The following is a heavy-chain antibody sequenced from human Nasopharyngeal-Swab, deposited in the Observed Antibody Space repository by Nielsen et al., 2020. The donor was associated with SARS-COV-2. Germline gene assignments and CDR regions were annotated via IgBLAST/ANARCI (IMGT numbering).Heavy chain of an antibody. D-gene: IGHD2-2*02. V-gene: IGHV3-48*01. CDR2: ISSSSSTI. J-gene: IGHJ6*03. CDR1: GFTFSSYS. Sequence: GGSLRLSCAASGFTFSSYSMNWVRQAPGKGLEWVSYISSSSSTIYYADSVKGRFTISRDNAKNSPYLQMNSLRAEDTAVYYCARDKPAAIRRYYYYMDVWGKGTTVTVSS. CDR3: ARDKPAAIRRYYYYMDV.